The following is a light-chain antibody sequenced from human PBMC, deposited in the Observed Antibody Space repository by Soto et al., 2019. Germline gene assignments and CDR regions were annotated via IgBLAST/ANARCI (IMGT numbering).Light chain of an antibody. V-gene: IGKV1-5*03. CDR2: KAS. Sequence: DIQMTQSPSTLSASVGDRVTITCRASQSISNWLAWYQQKPGKAPKLLIYKASILESGVPSRFSGRGSETEFTLSINSLQPDDFAHSDCQQFDSYSSTFGQGTRLEIK. CDR3: QQFDSYSST. CDR1: QSISNW. J-gene: IGKJ2*01.